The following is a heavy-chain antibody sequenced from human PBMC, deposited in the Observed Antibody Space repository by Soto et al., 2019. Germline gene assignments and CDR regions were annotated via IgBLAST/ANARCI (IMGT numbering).Heavy chain of an antibody. V-gene: IGHV5-10-1*01. D-gene: IGHD6-13*01. Sequence: GASLKISCKGSGYSFTSYWISWVRQMPGKGLEWVGRIDPSDSYTNYSPSFQGHVTISADKSISTAYLQWSSLKASDTAMYYCARRDSAAAGPTPPDYWGQGTLVTVSS. J-gene: IGHJ4*02. CDR3: ARRDSAAAGPTPPDY. CDR1: GYSFTSYW. CDR2: IDPSDSYT.